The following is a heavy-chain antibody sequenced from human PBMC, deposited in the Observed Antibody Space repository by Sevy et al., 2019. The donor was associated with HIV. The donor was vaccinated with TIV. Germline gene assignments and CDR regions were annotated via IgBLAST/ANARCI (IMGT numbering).Heavy chain of an antibody. J-gene: IGHJ4*02. CDR1: GFTFSSYA. D-gene: IGHD3-22*01. V-gene: IGHV3-30-3*01. Sequence: GGSLRLSCAASGFTFSSYAMHWVRQAPGKGLEWVAVISYDGSNKYYADSAKGRFTISRDNSKNTLYLQMNSLRAEDTAVYYCARDQYYDSSGSPYFDYWGQGTLVTVSS. CDR2: ISYDGSNK. CDR3: ARDQYYDSSGSPYFDY.